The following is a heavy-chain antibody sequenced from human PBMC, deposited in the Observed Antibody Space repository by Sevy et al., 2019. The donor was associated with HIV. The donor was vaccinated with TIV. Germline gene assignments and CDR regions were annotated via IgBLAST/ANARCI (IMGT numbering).Heavy chain of an antibody. D-gene: IGHD3-16*01. J-gene: IGHJ4*02. CDR3: ARDRGEILSSAFDY. CDR1: GFSFSDYR. CDR2: ISYDGRNNK. V-gene: IGHV3-30*03. Sequence: GGSLRLSCAASGFSFSDYRMHWVRQAPGKGLEWVAVISYDGRNNKYNADSVKGRFTISRENSKNTLYLQMNSLRAEETAIYYCARDRGEILSSAFDYWGQGTLVTVSS.